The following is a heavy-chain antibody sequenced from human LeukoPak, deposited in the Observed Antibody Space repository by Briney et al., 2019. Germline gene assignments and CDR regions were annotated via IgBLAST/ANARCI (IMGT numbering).Heavy chain of an antibody. J-gene: IGHJ4*02. CDR1: GGTFSSYA. CDR3: ARSRYYDSSGYYPRPLYYFDY. D-gene: IGHD3-22*01. V-gene: IGHV1-69*01. Sequence: ASVTVSCKASGGTFSSYAISWVRQAPGQGLEWMGGIIPIFGTANYAQKFQGRVTITADESTSTAYMELSSLRSEDTAVYYCARSRYYDSSGYYPRPLYYFDYWGQGTLVTVSS. CDR2: IIPIFGTA.